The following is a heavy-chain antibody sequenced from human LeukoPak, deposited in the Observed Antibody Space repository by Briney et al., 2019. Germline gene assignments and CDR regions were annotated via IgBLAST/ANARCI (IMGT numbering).Heavy chain of an antibody. Sequence: SETLSLTCTVSGYSISSGYYWGWIRQTPGKGLEWVGSIYHSGTTYYNPSLKSRVTISVDTSQNQFSVKVTSVTAADTAVYYCARGSKPAGDYFDYWGQGNLVTVSS. CDR2: IYHSGTT. CDR1: GYSISSGYY. D-gene: IGHD1-14*01. J-gene: IGHJ4*02. CDR3: ARGSKPAGDYFDY. V-gene: IGHV4-38-2*02.